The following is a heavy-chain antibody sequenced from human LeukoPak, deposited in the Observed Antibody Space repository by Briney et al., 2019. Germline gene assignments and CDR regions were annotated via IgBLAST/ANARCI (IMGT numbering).Heavy chain of an antibody. Sequence: GALRLSCAASGFTFSSYAMSCVRQAQGKGLEWVSAISGSGGSTYYADSVKGRFTISRDNSKNTLYLQMNSLRAEDTAVYYCAKEHSSGPFYYFDYWGQGTLVTVSS. V-gene: IGHV3-23*01. CDR2: ISGSGGST. CDR3: AKEHSSGPFYYFDY. J-gene: IGHJ4*02. D-gene: IGHD6-19*01. CDR1: GFTFSSYA.